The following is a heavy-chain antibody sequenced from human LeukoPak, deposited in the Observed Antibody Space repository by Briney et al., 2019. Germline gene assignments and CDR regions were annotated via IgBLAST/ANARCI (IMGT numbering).Heavy chain of an antibody. J-gene: IGHJ4*02. CDR3: ARDYPYYYDSSGYYSFDY. Sequence: PSETLSLTCTVSGGSISSYYWSWIRQPPGKGLQWIGYIYYIGSTNYNPSLKSRVTISVDTSKNQFFLKLSSVTAADTAVYYCARDYPYYYDSSGYYSFDYWGQGTLVTVSS. CDR1: GGSISSYY. D-gene: IGHD3-22*01. V-gene: IGHV4-59*01. CDR2: IYYIGST.